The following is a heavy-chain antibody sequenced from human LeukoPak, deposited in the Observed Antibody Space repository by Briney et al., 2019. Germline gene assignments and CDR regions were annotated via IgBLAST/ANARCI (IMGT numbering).Heavy chain of an antibody. CDR2: ISGSGGST. CDR3: AKDRGY. Sequence: PGGSLRLSCATSGFTFSNCPISWIRQAPGKGLEWVSAISGSGGSTYYADSVKGRFTISRDNSKNTWYLKMNSLRAEDTAVYYCAKDRGYWGQGTLVTVSS. J-gene: IGHJ4*02. V-gene: IGHV3-23*01. CDR1: GFTFSNCP.